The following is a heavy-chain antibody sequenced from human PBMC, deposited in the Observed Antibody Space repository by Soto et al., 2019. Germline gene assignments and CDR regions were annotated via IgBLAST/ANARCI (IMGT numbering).Heavy chain of an antibody. J-gene: IGHJ4*02. Sequence: EVQLVQSGGGLVKPGGSFRLSCAASGFTFSNSWMNWVRRAPGKGLEWVGRIKRKSDGGTTEYAAPGKGRFTVSRCDSKSTLDLQMNSLKNEHTAVYYCATIFRWGQGTVVTVSS. V-gene: IGHV3-15*01. CDR1: GFTFSNSW. CDR3: ATIFR. CDR2: IKRKSDGGTT.